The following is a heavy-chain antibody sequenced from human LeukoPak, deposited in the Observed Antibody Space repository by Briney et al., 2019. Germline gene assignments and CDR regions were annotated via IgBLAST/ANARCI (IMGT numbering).Heavy chain of an antibody. D-gene: IGHD5-12*01. CDR3: YGQWLRFEDPPDAFDI. CDR2: ISYDGSNK. J-gene: IGHJ3*02. V-gene: IGHV3-30*04. Sequence: GRSLRLSCAASGFTFSSYAMDSVRQAPGKGLEWVAVISYDGSNKYYADSVKGRFTISRDNSKTTLYLQMNSLRAEDTAVYYCYGQWLRFEDPPDAFDIWGQGTMVTVSS. CDR1: GFTFSSYA.